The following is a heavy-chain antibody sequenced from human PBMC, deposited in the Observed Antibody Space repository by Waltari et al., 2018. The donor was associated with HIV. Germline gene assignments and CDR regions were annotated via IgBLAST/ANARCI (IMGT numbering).Heavy chain of an antibody. CDR2: IRSRANNYAT. D-gene: IGHD3-3*01. J-gene: IGHJ4*02. CDR3: TRQGSMFGEDY. Sequence: EVQLVESGGGLVEPGESLKLSCAASGFDSSGPAIHWVRQASGKGMEWVAQIRSRANNYATAYAASVKGRFTISRDDSKNTAYLQMNSLKTEDTAVYYCTRQGSMFGEDYWGQGALVTVTS. V-gene: IGHV3-73*02. CDR1: GFDSSGPA.